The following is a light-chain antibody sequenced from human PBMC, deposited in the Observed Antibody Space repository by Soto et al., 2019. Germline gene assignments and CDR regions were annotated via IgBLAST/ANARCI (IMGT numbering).Light chain of an antibody. J-gene: IGKJ5*01. CDR3: QQRSNWPPRIT. V-gene: IGKV3-15*01. CDR2: GAS. CDR1: QSVSSN. Sequence: EIVMTQSPATLSVSPGERATLSCRASQSVSSNLAWYQQKPGQAPRLLVYGASTRATGIPARFSGSGSGTEFTLTISSLEPEAFAVYYCQQRSNWPPRITFGQGTRLEIK.